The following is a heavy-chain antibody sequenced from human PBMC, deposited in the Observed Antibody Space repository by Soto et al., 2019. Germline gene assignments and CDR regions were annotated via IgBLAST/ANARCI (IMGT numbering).Heavy chain of an antibody. V-gene: IGHV3-33*01. CDR1: RFTFSSYG. D-gene: IGHD4-17*01. J-gene: IGHJ3*02. CDR3: ARDSYGTVRGGPGAFDI. Sequence: PGGSVRLACASSRFTFSSYGMHWVRQAPGKGLEWVAVIWYDGSNKYYADSVKGRFTISRDNSKNTLYLQMNSLRAEDTAVYYCARDSYGTVRGGPGAFDIWGQGTMVTVSS. CDR2: IWYDGSNK.